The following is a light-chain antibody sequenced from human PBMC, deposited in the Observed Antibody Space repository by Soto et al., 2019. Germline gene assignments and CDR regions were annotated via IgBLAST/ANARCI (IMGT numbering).Light chain of an antibody. J-gene: IGKJ4*01. CDR3: QQANGFPLT. CDR2: DAS. Sequence: DIQMTQSPSSVSASVGDRVTITCRASQVISSWLAWYQQKPGKAPKLLVYDASRLQSGGPSRFSVSGSGTDFTLTISSLQPEDFATYYCQQANGFPLTFGGGTKVEIK. CDR1: QVISSW. V-gene: IGKV1-12*01.